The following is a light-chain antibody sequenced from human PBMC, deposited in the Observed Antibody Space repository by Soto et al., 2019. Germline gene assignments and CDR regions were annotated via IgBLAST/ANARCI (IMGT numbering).Light chain of an antibody. CDR1: QGISFW. J-gene: IGKJ2*01. V-gene: IGKV1-5*01. CDR2: DAS. Sequence: DIQMTQSPSTLSASVGDRVSITCRASQGISFWLAWYQQKPGKAPKLLIYDASSLESGVPSRFSGSRSGTEFTLTISGLQPDDFGTYYCQQYNIYYTFGQGTKLEIK. CDR3: QQYNIYYT.